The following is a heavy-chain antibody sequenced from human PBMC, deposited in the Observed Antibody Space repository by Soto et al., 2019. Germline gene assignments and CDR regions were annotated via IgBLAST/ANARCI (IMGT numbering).Heavy chain of an antibody. CDR1: EYSFNRYW. CDR3: ARQPPGNYDFDY. V-gene: IGHV5-51*01. Sequence: EVQLVQSGAEVKKPGESLKISDKGSEYSFNRYWIGMAREKPGKSLEWMGIIYPGDSDTRYSPSFRGQVTISADKSINTAYLQWSSLKASDTAMYYCARQPPGNYDFDYWGQGTLVTVPS. J-gene: IGHJ4*02. D-gene: IGHD1-7*01. CDR2: IYPGDSDT.